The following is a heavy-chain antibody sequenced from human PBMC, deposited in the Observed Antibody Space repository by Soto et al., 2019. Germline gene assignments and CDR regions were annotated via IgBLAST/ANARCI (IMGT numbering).Heavy chain of an antibody. V-gene: IGHV3-23*01. CDR2: ISGSGGST. CDR1: GFTFSSYA. Sequence: HPGGSLRLSCAASGFTFSSYAMSWVRQAPGKGLEWVSAISGSGGSTYYADSVKGRFTISRDNSKNTLYLQMNSLRAEDTAVYYCATDGFPVTTKDWFDPWGQGTLVTVSS. CDR3: ATDGFPVTTKDWFDP. J-gene: IGHJ5*02. D-gene: IGHD4-17*01.